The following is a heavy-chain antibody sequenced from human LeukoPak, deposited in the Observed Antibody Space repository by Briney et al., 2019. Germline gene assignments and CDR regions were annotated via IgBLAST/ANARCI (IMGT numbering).Heavy chain of an antibody. Sequence: SETLSLTCTVSGGSISSYYWSWIRQPPGKGLEWIGYIYYSGSTNYNPSLKSRVTISVDTSKNQFSLRLSSVTAADTAVYYCARTTEGYCRGGSCYYYYYYMDVWGKGTTVTVSS. V-gene: IGHV4-59*01. CDR2: IYYSGST. D-gene: IGHD2-15*01. CDR3: ARTTEGYCRGGSCYYYYYYMDV. J-gene: IGHJ6*03. CDR1: GGSISSYY.